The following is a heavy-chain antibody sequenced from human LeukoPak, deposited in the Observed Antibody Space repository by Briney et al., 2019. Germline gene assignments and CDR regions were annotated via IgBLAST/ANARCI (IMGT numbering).Heavy chain of an antibody. V-gene: IGHV3-74*01. CDR2: IKSDGSAT. CDR3: ARGFSYNHFDY. Sequence: GGSLRLSCAASGFTFRTYWMHWVRQASGKGLVWVSHIKSDGSATTYADSVKGRFTISRDNAKNTLYLQMNSLRAEDTAVYYCARGFSYNHFDYWGQGTLVTVSS. CDR1: GFTFRTYW. J-gene: IGHJ4*02. D-gene: IGHD5-24*01.